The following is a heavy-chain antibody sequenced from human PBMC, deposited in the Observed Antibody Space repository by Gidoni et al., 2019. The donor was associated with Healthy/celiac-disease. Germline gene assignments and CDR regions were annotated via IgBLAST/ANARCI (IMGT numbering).Heavy chain of an antibody. CDR3: ARASGSYVFDY. J-gene: IGHJ4*02. Sequence: QVQLVQSGAEVKKPGASVKVSCKASGDTFTSYYMHWVRQAPGQGLEWLGIINPSGGSTSYAQKFQGRVTMTRDTSTSTVYMELSSLRSEDTAVYYCARASGSYVFDYWGQGTLVTVSS. CDR1: GDTFTSYY. V-gene: IGHV1-46*01. D-gene: IGHD1-26*01. CDR2: INPSGGST.